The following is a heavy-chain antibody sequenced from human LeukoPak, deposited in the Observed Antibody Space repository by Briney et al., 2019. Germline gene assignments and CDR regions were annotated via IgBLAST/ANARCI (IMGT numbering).Heavy chain of an antibody. CDR1: GFTFSSYS. CDR3: ARGLPAAHDAFDI. Sequence: PGGSLRLSCAASGFTFSSYSMNWVRQAPGKGLEWVSSISSSSSYIYYADSVKGRFTISRDNAKDSLYLQMNSLRAEDTAVYYCARGLPAAHDAFDIWGQGTMVTVSS. V-gene: IGHV3-21*01. D-gene: IGHD2-2*01. CDR2: ISSSSSYI. J-gene: IGHJ3*02.